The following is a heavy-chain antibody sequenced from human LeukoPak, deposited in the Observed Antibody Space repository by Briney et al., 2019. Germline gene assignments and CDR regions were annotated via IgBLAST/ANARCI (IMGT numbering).Heavy chain of an antibody. CDR3: AKALQLGNSDGMDV. CDR1: GFTFSSYG. D-gene: IGHD5-18*01. V-gene: IGHV3-30*18. CDR2: ISYDGSNK. J-gene: IGHJ6*02. Sequence: PGGSLRLSCAASGFTFSSYGMHWVRQAPGKGLEWVAVISYDGSNKYYADSVKGRFTISRDNSKNTLYLQMNSLRAEDTAVYYCAKALQLGNSDGMDVWGQGTTVTVSS.